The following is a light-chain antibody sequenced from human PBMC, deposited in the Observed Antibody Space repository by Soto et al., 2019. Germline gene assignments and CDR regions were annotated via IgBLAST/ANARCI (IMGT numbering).Light chain of an antibody. Sequence: DIQMTQSQSSLSASVGDRVTITCRTSQSITNYLNWYQQKPGKAPKLLIYAASTLQSGVPSRFRGSGSGTDFTLTISSLQPVDVASYGGQQTYTSPLYTFGQGTKLEIK. CDR2: AAS. V-gene: IGKV1-39*01. CDR3: QQTYTSPLYT. CDR1: QSITNY. J-gene: IGKJ2*01.